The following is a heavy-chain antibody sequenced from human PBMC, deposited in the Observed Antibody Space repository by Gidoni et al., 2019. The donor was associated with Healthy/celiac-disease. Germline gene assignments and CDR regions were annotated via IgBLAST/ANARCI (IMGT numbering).Heavy chain of an antibody. J-gene: IGHJ4*02. D-gene: IGHD3-22*01. Sequence: QGQLVQSGAEVKKPGASVKVSCKASGYTFTSYYINWVRQATGQGLEWMGWMNPNSGNTGYAQKFQGRVTMTRNTSISTAYMELSSLRSEDTAVYYCARGADYYDSSGYPPFDYWGQGTLVTVS. CDR1: GYTFTSYY. CDR3: ARGADYYDSSGYPPFDY. V-gene: IGHV1-8*01. CDR2: MNPNSGNT.